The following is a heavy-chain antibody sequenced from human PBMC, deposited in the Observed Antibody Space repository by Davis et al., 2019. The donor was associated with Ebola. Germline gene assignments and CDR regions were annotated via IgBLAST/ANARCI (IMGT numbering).Heavy chain of an antibody. D-gene: IGHD1-1*01. CDR1: GFTFSNYG. Sequence: GESLKISCAATGFTFSNYGMHWVRQAPGKGLVWVSRSNSDGSITNYADSVEGRFTIFRDNGKNTLYLQLHSLTAEDTAVYYCARGPTVTGTGNSFDLWGQGTGVTISS. J-gene: IGHJ3*01. CDR2: SNSDGSIT. CDR3: ARGPTVTGTGNSFDL. V-gene: IGHV3-74*01.